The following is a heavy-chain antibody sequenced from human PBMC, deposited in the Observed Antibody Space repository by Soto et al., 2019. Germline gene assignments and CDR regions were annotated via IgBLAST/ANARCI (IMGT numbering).Heavy chain of an antibody. CDR3: VTSLNYDFWRDGGRHYYFDY. CDR2: IYHSGST. Sequence: SETLSLTCAVSGGSISSSYWWNWVRQPPGKGLEWIGKIYHSGSTNYNPSLKNRVTISVDKSNNQFSLTLSSVTAADTAVYFCVTSLNYDFWRDGGRHYYFDYWGQGTLVTVSS. CDR1: GGSISSSYW. V-gene: IGHV4-4*02. J-gene: IGHJ4*02. D-gene: IGHD3-3*01.